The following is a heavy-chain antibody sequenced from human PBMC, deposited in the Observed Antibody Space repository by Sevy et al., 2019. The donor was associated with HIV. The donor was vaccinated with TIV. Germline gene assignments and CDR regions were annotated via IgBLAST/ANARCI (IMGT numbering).Heavy chain of an antibody. CDR3: ARSPAANYDSSGYYFDY. Sequence: GGSLRLSCAASGFTFSSYGMHWVRQAPGKGLEWVAVIWYDGSNKYYADSVKGRFTISRDNSKNTLYLQMNSLRAEDTAEYYCARSPAANYDSSGYYFDYWGQGTLVTVSS. CDR2: IWYDGSNK. CDR1: GFTFSSYG. D-gene: IGHD3-22*01. V-gene: IGHV3-33*01. J-gene: IGHJ4*02.